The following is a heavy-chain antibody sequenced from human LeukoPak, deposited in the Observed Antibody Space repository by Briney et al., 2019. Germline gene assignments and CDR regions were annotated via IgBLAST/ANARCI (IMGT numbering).Heavy chain of an antibody. Sequence: GGSLRLSCAASGFTFSSYAMSWVRQAPGKGLEWVSAISGSGGSTYYADSVKGRFTISRDNSKNTLYLQMNSLRAEDTAVYYCARDEGIAAAGPYWYFDLWGRGTLVTVSS. V-gene: IGHV3-23*01. CDR3: ARDEGIAAAGPYWYFDL. CDR1: GFTFSSYA. CDR2: ISGSGGST. J-gene: IGHJ2*01. D-gene: IGHD6-13*01.